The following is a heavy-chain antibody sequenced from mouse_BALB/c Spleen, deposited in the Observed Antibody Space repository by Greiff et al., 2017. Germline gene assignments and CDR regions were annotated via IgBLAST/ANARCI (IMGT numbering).Heavy chain of an antibody. Sequence: QVKLKQSGPGLVQPSQSLSISCTASGFSLTSYGVHWVRQSPGKGLEWLGVIWSGGSTDNNAAFISRLSISKDTSKSQVCFKMNNPQANDTAIYYWARTGMDYWGQGTSVTVSS. J-gene: IGHJ4*01. CDR2: IWSGGST. CDR1: GFSLTSYG. V-gene: IGHV2-2*02. CDR3: ARTGMDY.